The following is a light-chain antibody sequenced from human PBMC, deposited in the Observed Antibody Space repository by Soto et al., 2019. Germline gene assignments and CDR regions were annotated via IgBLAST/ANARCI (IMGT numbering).Light chain of an antibody. CDR3: QQYNNWPPIT. CDR2: GAS. V-gene: IGKV3-15*01. J-gene: IGKJ5*01. CDR1: QSVSSK. Sequence: EIVMTQYPATLSVSPGDRATLSCRASQSVSSKLAWYQQKPGQAPRLLIYGASTRATGIPARFSGSGSGTDFTLTISSLQSEDFAIYYCQQYNNWPPITFGQGTRLEIK.